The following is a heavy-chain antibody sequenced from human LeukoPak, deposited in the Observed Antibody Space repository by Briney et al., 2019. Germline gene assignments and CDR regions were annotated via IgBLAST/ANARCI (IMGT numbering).Heavy chain of an antibody. J-gene: IGHJ4*02. Sequence: SQTLSLTCAISGDSVSSNSAAWNWIRQSPSRGLEWLGRTYYRSKWYNDYAVSVKSRITINPDTSKNQFSLQLNSVTPEDTAVYYCARVSSKSTAMAPNYFDYWGQGTLVTVSS. V-gene: IGHV6-1*01. CDR3: ARVSSKSTAMAPNYFDY. CDR2: TYYRSKWYN. D-gene: IGHD5-18*01. CDR1: GDSVSSNSAA.